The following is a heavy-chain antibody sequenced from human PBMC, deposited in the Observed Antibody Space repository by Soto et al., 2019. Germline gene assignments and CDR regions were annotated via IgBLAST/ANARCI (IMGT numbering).Heavy chain of an antibody. CDR1: GFTFRNFG. D-gene: IGHD3-10*01. CDR3: AARGPQAYYYYYYMDV. Sequence: GGSLRLSCATSGFTFRNFGMQWVRQAPGKGLEWVSVIRWNRDKTVYTNSVKGRFTISRDNAKNTLYLQMNSLRAEDTALYYCAARGPQAYYYYYYMDVWGKGTTVTVS. CDR2: IRWNRDKT. V-gene: IGHV3-9*01. J-gene: IGHJ6*03.